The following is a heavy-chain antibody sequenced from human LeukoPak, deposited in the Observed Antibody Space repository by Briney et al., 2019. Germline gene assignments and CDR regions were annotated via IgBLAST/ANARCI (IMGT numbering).Heavy chain of an antibody. V-gene: IGHV4-59*08. CDR2: IYYSGST. J-gene: IGHJ4*02. D-gene: IGHD2-15*01. Sequence: SETLSLTCTVSGGSISSYYRSLIRQPPGKGLEWIGYIYYSGSTNYNPSLKSRVTISVDTSKNQFSLKLSSVTAADTAVYYCARQLGCCSGGSCYDFDYWGQGTLVTVSS. CDR1: GGSISSYY. CDR3: ARQLGCCSGGSCYDFDY.